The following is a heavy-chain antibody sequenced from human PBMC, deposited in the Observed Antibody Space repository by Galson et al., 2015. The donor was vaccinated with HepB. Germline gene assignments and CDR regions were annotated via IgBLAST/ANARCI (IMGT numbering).Heavy chain of an antibody. CDR1: GYTFTSYY. D-gene: IGHD2-2*02. CDR2: IIPIFGTA. V-gene: IGHV1-69*13. J-gene: IGHJ5*02. CDR3: ATGGGIVVVPAAIPGWFDP. Sequence: SVKVSCKASGYTFTSYYMHWVRQAPGQGLEWMGGIIPIFGTANYAQKFQGRVTITADESTSTAYMELSSLRSEDTAVYYCATGGGIVVVPAAIPGWFDPWGQGTLVTVSS.